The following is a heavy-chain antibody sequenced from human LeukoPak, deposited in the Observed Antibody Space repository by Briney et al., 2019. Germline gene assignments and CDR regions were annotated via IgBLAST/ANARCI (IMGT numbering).Heavy chain of an antibody. Sequence: SGTLSLTCAVSGGSISSSNWWSWVRQPPGKGLEWIGEIYHSGSTNYNPSLKSRVTISVDKSKNQFSLKLSSVTAADTAVYYCARVNTMVRGVPNFDYWGQGTLVTVSS. V-gene: IGHV4-4*02. CDR1: GGSISSSNW. CDR3: ARVNTMVRGVPNFDY. J-gene: IGHJ4*02. D-gene: IGHD3-10*01. CDR2: IYHSGST.